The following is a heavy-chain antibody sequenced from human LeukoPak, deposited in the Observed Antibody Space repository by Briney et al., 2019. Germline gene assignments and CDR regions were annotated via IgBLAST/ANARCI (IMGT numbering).Heavy chain of an antibody. Sequence: TGGSLRLSCVASGFTFNTYAMNWVRQAPGKGLEWVSGISGSGDSTYYADSVKGRFTISRDNSKNTLYLQMNGLRAEDTAIYYCAMFYIAVAGQHDYWGQGTLVTVSS. CDR2: ISGSGDST. D-gene: IGHD6-19*01. V-gene: IGHV3-23*01. CDR1: GFTFNTYA. J-gene: IGHJ4*02. CDR3: AMFYIAVAGQHDY.